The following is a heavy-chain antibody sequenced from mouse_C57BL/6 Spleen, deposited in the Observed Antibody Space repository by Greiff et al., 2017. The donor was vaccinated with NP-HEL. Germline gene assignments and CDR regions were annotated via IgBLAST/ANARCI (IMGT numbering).Heavy chain of an antibody. CDR3: ARSYYGSRVDY. D-gene: IGHD1-1*01. V-gene: IGHV1-82*01. CDR2: IYPGDGDT. Sequence: VQLVESGPELVKPGASVKISCKASGYAFSSSWMNWVKQRPGKGLEWIGRIYPGDGDTNYNGKFKGKATLTADKSSSTAYIQLSSLTSEDSEVYYCARSYYGSRVDYWGQGTTLTVSS. CDR1: GYAFSSSW. J-gene: IGHJ2*01.